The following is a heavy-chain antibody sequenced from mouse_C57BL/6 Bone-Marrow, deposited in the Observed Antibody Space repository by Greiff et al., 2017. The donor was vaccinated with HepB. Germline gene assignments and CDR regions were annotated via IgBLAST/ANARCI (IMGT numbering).Heavy chain of an antibody. CDR2: IDPETGGT. CDR1: GYTFTDYE. J-gene: IGHJ3*01. D-gene: IGHD5-1*01. V-gene: IGHV1-15*01. CDR3: TRQEYAPAWFAY. Sequence: VQLQQSGAELVRPGASVTLSCKASGYTFTDYEMHWVKQTPVHGLEWIGAIDPETGGTAYNQKFKGKAILTADKSSSTAYMELRSLTSEDSAVYYCTRQEYAPAWFAYWGQGTLVTVSA.